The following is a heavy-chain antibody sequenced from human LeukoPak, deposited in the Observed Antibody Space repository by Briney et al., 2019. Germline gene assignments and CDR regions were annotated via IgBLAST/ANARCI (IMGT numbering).Heavy chain of an antibody. D-gene: IGHD6-6*01. Sequence: GSSVKVSCKASGGTFSSYAISWVRQAPGQGLGWMGGIIPIFGTANYAQKFQGRVTITTDESTSTAYMELSSLRSEDTAAYYCSTRSSSPYYYYYMDVWGKGTTVTVSS. CDR1: GGTFSSYA. J-gene: IGHJ6*03. V-gene: IGHV1-69*05. CDR2: IIPIFGTA. CDR3: STRSSSPYYYYYMDV.